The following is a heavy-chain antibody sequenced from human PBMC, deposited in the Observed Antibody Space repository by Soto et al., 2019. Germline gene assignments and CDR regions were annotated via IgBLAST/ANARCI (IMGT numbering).Heavy chain of an antibody. CDR1: GGSLSGYY. J-gene: IGHJ6*02. Sequence: QVQLQQWGAGLLKPSETLSLTCAVYGGSLSGYYGNWIRQSPGKGLEWIGEINHSGSTNYNPSLKSRVTISIDTSKSQFSLKLSSVTAADTAVYYCARTRNVDVWGQGTTVIVSS. CDR3: ARTRNVDV. CDR2: INHSGST. D-gene: IGHD1-1*01. V-gene: IGHV4-34*01.